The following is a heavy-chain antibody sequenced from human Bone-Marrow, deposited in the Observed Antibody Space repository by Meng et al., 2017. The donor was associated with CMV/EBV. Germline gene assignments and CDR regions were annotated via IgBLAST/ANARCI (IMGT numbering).Heavy chain of an antibody. CDR3: ARAPSGWGAGFDY. J-gene: IGHJ4*02. CDR2: MNPNSGNT. D-gene: IGHD1-26*01. CDR1: GGTFSSYD. Sequence: ASVKVSCKASGGTFSSYDINWVRQATGQGLEWMGWMNPNSGNTGYAQKFQGRVTITRNTSISTAYMELSSLRSEDTAVYYCARAPSGWGAGFDYWGQGTLVTVSS. V-gene: IGHV1-8*03.